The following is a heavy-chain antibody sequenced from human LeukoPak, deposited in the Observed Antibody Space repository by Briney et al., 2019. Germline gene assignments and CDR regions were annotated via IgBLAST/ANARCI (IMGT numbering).Heavy chain of an antibody. V-gene: IGHV4-39*01. Sequence: SETLSLTCTVPGGSISSSSYYWGWIRQPPGKGREWIGSVYYSGSTYYNPSLKSLVTISIDTSKSQFSLKLSSVTAADTAVDYCARHNDPGYDFDIWGQGTMVTVSS. CDR2: VYYSGST. J-gene: IGHJ3*02. CDR1: GGSISSSSYY. D-gene: IGHD1-1*01. CDR3: ARHNDPGYDFDI.